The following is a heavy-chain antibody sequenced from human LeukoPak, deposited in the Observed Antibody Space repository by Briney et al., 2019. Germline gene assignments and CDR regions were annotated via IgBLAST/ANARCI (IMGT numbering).Heavy chain of an antibody. V-gene: IGHV3-33*01. D-gene: IGHD3-22*01. CDR1: GFSFSSYG. CDR3: ARRVGYNYDLDY. Sequence: GGSLRLSCAASGFSFSSYGMYGVRQAPGKGLEWVAIIWYDGSNEYYADSVKGRFTISRDNSKNTLYLQMNSLRAEDTAVYYCARRVGYNYDLDYWGQGTLVTVSS. J-gene: IGHJ4*02. CDR2: IWYDGSNE.